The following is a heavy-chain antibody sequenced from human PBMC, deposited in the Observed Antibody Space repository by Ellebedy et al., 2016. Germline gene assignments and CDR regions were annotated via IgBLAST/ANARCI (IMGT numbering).Heavy chain of an antibody. CDR1: GFTFSSYS. CDR3: AREDDIVVVVAATGYYYYGMDV. D-gene: IGHD2-15*01. Sequence: GGSLRLSXAASGFTFSSYSMNWVRQAPGKGLEWVSSISSSSSYIYYADSVKGRFTISRDNAKNSLYLQMNSLRAEDTAVYYCAREDDIVVVVAATGYYYYGMDVWGQGTTVTVSS. V-gene: IGHV3-21*01. J-gene: IGHJ6*02. CDR2: ISSSSSYI.